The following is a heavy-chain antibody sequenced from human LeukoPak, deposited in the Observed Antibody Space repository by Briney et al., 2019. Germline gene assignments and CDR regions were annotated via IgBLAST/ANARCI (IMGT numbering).Heavy chain of an antibody. D-gene: IGHD2/OR15-2a*01. Sequence: GGSLRLSCAASGLTFNSYAMSWVRQAPGKGLEWVSAISGSGASTYYADSVKGRFTISRDNSKSTLYLQMNSLRVEDTAVYYCAMGAGNPRSDIYLWTPSDYWGQGTLVTVSS. CDR3: AMGAGNPRSDIYLWTPSDY. CDR2: ISGSGAST. CDR1: GLTFNSYA. J-gene: IGHJ4*02. V-gene: IGHV3-23*01.